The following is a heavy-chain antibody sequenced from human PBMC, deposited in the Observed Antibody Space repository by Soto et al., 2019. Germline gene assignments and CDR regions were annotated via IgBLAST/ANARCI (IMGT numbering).Heavy chain of an antibody. J-gene: IGHJ5*02. D-gene: IGHD3-10*01. CDR3: AGYYGSGSYYLDWFDP. CDR1: GGSINSSNW. CDR2: IYHSGRT. Sequence: QVQLQDSGPGLVKPSGTLSLTCAVSGGSINSSNWWTWVRQPPGQGLEWIGEIYHSGRTNYNPSLKSRVTISIVTSKNQFSLKLASVTAADTAVYYCAGYYGSGSYYLDWFDPWGQGTLVTVSS. V-gene: IGHV4-4*02.